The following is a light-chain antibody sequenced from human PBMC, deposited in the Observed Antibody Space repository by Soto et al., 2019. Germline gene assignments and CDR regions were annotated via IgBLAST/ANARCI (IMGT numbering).Light chain of an antibody. V-gene: IGLV2-14*01. J-gene: IGLJ2*01. CDR1: ISDVGGYNY. CDR2: DVS. Sequence: QSALTQPASVSGSPGQSITISCTGTISDVGGYNYVSWYQQHPGKAPKLMIYDVSNRPSGVSNRFSGSKSGNTASLTISGLQAEDEADYYCSSYTSSSTLVFCGGTKLTVL. CDR3: SSYTSSSTLV.